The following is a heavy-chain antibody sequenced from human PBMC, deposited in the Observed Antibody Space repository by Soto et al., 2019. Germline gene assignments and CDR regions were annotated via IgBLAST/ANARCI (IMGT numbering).Heavy chain of an antibody. CDR1: GFTFSDYY. CDR2: ISSSGSTI. V-gene: IGHV3-11*01. D-gene: IGHD3-16*01. CDR3: ARDPHQTNTYIWGRPDGGYFDY. J-gene: IGHJ4*02. Sequence: GGSLRLSCAASGFTFSDYYMSWIRQAPGKGLEWVSYISSSGSTIYYADSVKGRFTISRDNAKNSLYLQMNSLRAEDTAVYYCARDPHQTNTYIWGRPDGGYFDYWGQGTLVTVSS.